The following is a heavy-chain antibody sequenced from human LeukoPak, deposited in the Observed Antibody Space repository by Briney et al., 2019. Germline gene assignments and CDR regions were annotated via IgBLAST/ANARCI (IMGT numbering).Heavy chain of an antibody. CDR2: IYYSGST. D-gene: IGHD6-19*01. J-gene: IGHJ5*02. CDR1: GGSISSSSYY. Sequence: PSETLSLTCTVSGGSISSSSYYWGWIRQPPGKGLEWIGSIYYSGSTYYNPSLKSRVTISVDTSKNQFSLKLSSVTAADTAVYYCARVRQWLVRWFDPWGQGTLVTVSS. CDR3: ARVRQWLVRWFDP. V-gene: IGHV4-39*07.